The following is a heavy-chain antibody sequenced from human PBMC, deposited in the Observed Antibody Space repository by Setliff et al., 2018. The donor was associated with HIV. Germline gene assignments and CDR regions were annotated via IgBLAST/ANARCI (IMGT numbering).Heavy chain of an antibody. CDR2: VSAASDNT. J-gene: IGHJ3*02. Sequence: AAEKVSCKASGYTFTTCGFNWVRQAPAQGLEWMGWVSAASDNTNYAQKFQGRVTLTTDTSTNTDYMELKSLRSDDTAVHFCAASQLDRPLRRDVSFDIWGQGTMVTVSS. D-gene: IGHD1-1*01. CDR3: AASQLDRPLRRDVSFDI. CDR1: GYTFTTCG. V-gene: IGHV1-18*01.